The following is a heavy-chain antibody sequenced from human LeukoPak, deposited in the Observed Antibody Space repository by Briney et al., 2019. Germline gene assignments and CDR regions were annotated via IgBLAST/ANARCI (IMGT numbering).Heavy chain of an antibody. V-gene: IGHV3-23*01. J-gene: IGHJ4*02. D-gene: IGHD1-26*01. Sequence: PGGSLRLSCAASGFTFSSYAMSWVRQASGKGLEGVSAISGSGGIPYYADPVKGRFTISRDNSKNTLYLQMNSLRAEDTAVYYCARNYSGSYHIDYWGQGTLVTVSS. CDR3: ARNYSGSYHIDY. CDR2: ISGSGGIP. CDR1: GFTFSSYA.